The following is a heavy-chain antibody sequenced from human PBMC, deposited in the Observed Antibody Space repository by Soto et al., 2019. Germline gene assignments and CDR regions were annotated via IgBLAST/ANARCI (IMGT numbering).Heavy chain of an antibody. V-gene: IGHV4-4*02. Sequence: QVQLQESGPGLVKPSGTLSLTCAVSSGSISSSNWWSWVRQPPGKGLEWIGEIYHSGSTNYNPSLKSRVTISVDKSQNQFSLKLSSVTAADTAVYYCARVYCSGGSCYPRYYYSMYVRGKGTTVTVSS. CDR1: SGSISSSNW. J-gene: IGHJ6*03. CDR2: IYHSGST. D-gene: IGHD2-15*01. CDR3: ARVYCSGGSCYPRYYYSMYV.